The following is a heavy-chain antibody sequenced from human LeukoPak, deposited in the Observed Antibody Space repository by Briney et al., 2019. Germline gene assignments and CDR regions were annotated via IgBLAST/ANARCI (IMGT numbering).Heavy chain of an antibody. CDR3: ARGGTTVTTPDFDY. Sequence: PSETLSLTCTVSGGSISSYYWSWIRQPAGKGLEWIGRIYTSGSTNYNPSLKSRVTMSVDTSKNQFSLKLSSVTAADTAVYYCARGGTTVTTPDFDYWGQGTLVTVSS. D-gene: IGHD4-17*01. J-gene: IGHJ4*02. V-gene: IGHV4-4*07. CDR2: IYTSGST. CDR1: GGSISSYY.